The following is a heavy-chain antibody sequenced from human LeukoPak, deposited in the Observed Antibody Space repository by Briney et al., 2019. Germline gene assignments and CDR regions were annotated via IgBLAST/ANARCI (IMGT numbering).Heavy chain of an antibody. CDR1: GFTFSSYG. V-gene: IGHV3-23*01. CDR3: AKVVYSGIFRGAFDI. Sequence: GGTLRLSCAASGFTFSSYGMSWVRQAPGKGLEWVSAISGSGGSTYYADSVKGRFTISRDNSKNTLYLQMNSLRAEDTAVYYCAKVVYSGIFRGAFDIWGQGTMVTVSS. D-gene: IGHD1-26*01. CDR2: ISGSGGST. J-gene: IGHJ3*02.